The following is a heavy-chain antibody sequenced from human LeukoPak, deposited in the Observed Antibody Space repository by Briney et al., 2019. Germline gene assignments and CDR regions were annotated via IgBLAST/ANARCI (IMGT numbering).Heavy chain of an antibody. Sequence: SQTLSLTCAISGDTVSSNTAAWIWIRQSPSRGLECLGRTYYRPKWYTEYAVSVKSRMTINVDTSKNQFSLQLNSVTPEDTAVYYCARDRGASGWLDYWDQGALVTVSS. CDR2: TYYRPKWYT. CDR3: ARDRGASGWLDY. D-gene: IGHD6-19*01. J-gene: IGHJ4*02. V-gene: IGHV6-1*01. CDR1: GDTVSSNTAA.